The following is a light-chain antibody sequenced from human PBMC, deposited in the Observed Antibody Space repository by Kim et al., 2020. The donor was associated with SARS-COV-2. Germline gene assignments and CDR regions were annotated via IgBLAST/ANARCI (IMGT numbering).Light chain of an antibody. J-gene: IGLJ3*02. CDR1: SDTSATNY. CDR2: EDY. Sequence: GKTVTIPCTRTSDTSATNYVQWYQQRPGRAPTTVIYEDYQRPSGVPDRFSASIDISSNSASLTISGLKTEDEADYYCQSYDSSTWVFGGGTQLTV. V-gene: IGLV6-57*03. CDR3: QSYDSSTWV.